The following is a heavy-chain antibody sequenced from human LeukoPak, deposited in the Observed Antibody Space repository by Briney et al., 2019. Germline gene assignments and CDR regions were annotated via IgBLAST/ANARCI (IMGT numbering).Heavy chain of an antibody. J-gene: IGHJ4*02. CDR2: MNPSTGDT. D-gene: IGHD3-16*01. CDR1: GYTFTSYG. V-gene: IGHV1-2*06. CDR3: VPRGDGGFDY. Sequence: ASVKVSCKASGYTFTSYGISWVRQAPGQGLEWMGRMNPSTGDTNYAQNFQGRVTMTRDTSINIAYMELSSLRFDDTAIYYCVPRGDGGFDYWGQGSLVTVSS.